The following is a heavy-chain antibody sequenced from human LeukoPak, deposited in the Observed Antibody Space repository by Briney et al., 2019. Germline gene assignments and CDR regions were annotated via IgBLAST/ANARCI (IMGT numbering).Heavy chain of an antibody. V-gene: IGHV4-39*01. CDR2: IYYSGIT. CDR3: VRPTRGSNSFETSGYSGYFDL. Sequence: SETLSLTCTVSGGSISSSRYSWGWIRQPPGKGLERIGSIYYSGITYYNPSLKSRVTISVDTSKNQFSLKLSSVTAADTAVYYCVRPTRGSNSFETSGYSGYFDLWGRGTLVTVSS. CDR1: GGSISSSRYS. D-gene: IGHD3-22*01. J-gene: IGHJ2*01.